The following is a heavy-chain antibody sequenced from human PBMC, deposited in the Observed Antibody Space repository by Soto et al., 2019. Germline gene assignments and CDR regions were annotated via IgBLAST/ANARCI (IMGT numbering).Heavy chain of an antibody. CDR2: ISGSGGST. J-gene: IGHJ6*02. D-gene: IGHD6-13*01. CDR1: GFTFSSYA. V-gene: IGHV3-23*01. CDR3: ASSPRYSSSWPDYYYYGMDV. Sequence: EVQLLESGGGLVQPGGSLRLSCAASGFTFSSYAMSWVRQAPGKGLEWVSAISGSGGSTYYADSVKGRFTISRDNSKNTLYLQMNSLRAEDTAVYYCASSPRYSSSWPDYYYYGMDVWGQGTTVTVSS.